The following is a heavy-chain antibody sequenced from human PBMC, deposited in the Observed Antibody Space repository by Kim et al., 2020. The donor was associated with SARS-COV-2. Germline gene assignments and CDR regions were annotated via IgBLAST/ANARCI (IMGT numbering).Heavy chain of an antibody. Sequence: SEILSLTCTVSGGSVSSGSYYWSWIRQPPGKGLEWIGYIYYSGSTNYNPSLKSRVTISVDTSKNQFSLKLSSVTAADTAVYYCARAEVTHYDFWSGYPPRGDYFDYWGQGTLVTVSS. CDR3: ARAEVTHYDFWSGYPPRGDYFDY. D-gene: IGHD3-3*01. J-gene: IGHJ4*02. CDR1: GGSVSSGSYY. CDR2: IYYSGST. V-gene: IGHV4-61*01.